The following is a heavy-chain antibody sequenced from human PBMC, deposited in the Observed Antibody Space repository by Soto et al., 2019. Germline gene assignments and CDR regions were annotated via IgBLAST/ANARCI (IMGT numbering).Heavy chain of an antibody. D-gene: IGHD2-8*01. CDR1: GGTFSSYA. CDR3: ARRGAGPNGVGEYWDFDL. Sequence: QVQLVQSGAEVKKPGSSVKVSCKASGGTFSSYAISWVRQAPGQGLEWMGGIVPIFNTANYAQKFQGRVTIVANESTSTSSVDLSSLTVEDTAVYYCARRGAGPNGVGEYWDFDLWGRGTLVVVSS. CDR2: IVPIFNTA. V-gene: IGHV1-69*01. J-gene: IGHJ2*01.